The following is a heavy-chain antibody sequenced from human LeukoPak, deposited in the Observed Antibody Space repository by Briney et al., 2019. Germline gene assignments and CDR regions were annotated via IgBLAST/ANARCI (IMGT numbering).Heavy chain of an antibody. CDR1: GGTFSSYA. V-gene: IGHV1-69*13. J-gene: IGHJ4*02. CDR3: AREPGEMATIGPFDY. Sequence: ASVNVSCKASGGTFSSYAISWVRQAPGQGLEWMGGIIPIFGTANYAQKFQGRVTITADESTSTAYMELSSPRSEDTAVYYCAREPGEMATIGPFDYWGQGTLVTVSS. CDR2: IIPIFGTA. D-gene: IGHD5-24*01.